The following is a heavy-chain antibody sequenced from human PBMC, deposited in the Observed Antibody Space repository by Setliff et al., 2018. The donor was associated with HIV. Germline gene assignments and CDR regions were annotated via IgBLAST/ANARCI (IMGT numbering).Heavy chain of an antibody. CDR1: GGSLRSLS. Sequence: SVKVSCKASGGSLRSLSINWVRQAPGQGLEWMAGTIPKFGASNYAHKFQGRMTITADESTSTAYMELTGLRSEDTAVYYCANLRGEEAGNFYYFYFGLDVWGQGTTVTVSS. V-gene: IGHV1-69*13. J-gene: IGHJ6*02. CDR2: TIPKFGAS. CDR3: ANLRGEEAGNFYYFYFGLDV. D-gene: IGHD2-21*02.